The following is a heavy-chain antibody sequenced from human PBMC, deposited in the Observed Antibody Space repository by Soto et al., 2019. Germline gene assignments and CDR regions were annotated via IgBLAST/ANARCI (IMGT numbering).Heavy chain of an antibody. J-gene: IGHJ5*02. CDR3: AKDLEMIVVVIEGNWFDP. CDR2: ISGSGGST. Sequence: GGSLRLSCAASGFTFSSYAMSWVRQAPGKGLEWVSAISGSGGSTYYADSVKGRFTISRDNSKNTLYLQMNSLRAEDTAVYYCAKDLEMIVVVIEGNWFDPWGQGTLVTVSS. CDR1: GFTFSSYA. V-gene: IGHV3-23*01. D-gene: IGHD3-22*01.